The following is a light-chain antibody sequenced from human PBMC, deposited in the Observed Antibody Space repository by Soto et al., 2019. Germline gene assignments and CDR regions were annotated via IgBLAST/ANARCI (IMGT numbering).Light chain of an antibody. V-gene: IGLV2-14*01. CDR1: SSDVGGYNY. CDR2: DVS. J-gene: IGLJ2*01. Sequence: QSVLTQPASVSGSPGQSITISCTGTSSDVGGYNYVSSYQQHPGKVPKLMIYDVSNRPSGVSNRFSGSKSGNTASLTISGLQAEDEADYYCSSYTSSTTVVFGGGTKLTVL. CDR3: SSYTSSTTVV.